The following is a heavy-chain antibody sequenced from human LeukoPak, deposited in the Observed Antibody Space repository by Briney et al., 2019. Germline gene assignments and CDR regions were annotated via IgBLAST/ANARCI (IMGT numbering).Heavy chain of an antibody. J-gene: IGHJ4*02. Sequence: ASVKVSCKASGYTFTGYYMHWVRQAPGQGLEWMGWINPNSGGTNYAQKFQGRVTMTRDTSISTAYMELSRLRSDDTAVYYCARDSTTDSGVDYWGQGTLVTVSS. CDR3: ARDSTTDSGVDY. D-gene: IGHD5-12*01. CDR2: INPNSGGT. V-gene: IGHV1-2*02. CDR1: GYTFTGYY.